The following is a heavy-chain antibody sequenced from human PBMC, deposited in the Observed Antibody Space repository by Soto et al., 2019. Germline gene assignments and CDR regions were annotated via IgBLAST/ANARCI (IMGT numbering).Heavy chain of an antibody. V-gene: IGHV3-74*01. J-gene: IGHJ1*01. CDR2: INGDGSTT. D-gene: IGHD3-10*01. CDR1: GFTFTNYW. CDR3: AKVVSRFGELLGAY. Sequence: PGGSLRLSCAASGFTFTNYWMHWVRQAPGKGLVWVSRINGDGSTTDYADSVKGRFTISRDNSRNTLYLQMNSLRAEDTAVYYCAKVVSRFGELLGAYWGQGTLVTVSS.